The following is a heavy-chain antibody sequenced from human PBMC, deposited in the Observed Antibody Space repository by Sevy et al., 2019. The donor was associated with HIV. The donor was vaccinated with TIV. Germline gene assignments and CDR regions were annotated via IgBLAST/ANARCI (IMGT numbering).Heavy chain of an antibody. CDR3: ARTGIIPASNYYYYYGMDV. D-gene: IGHD2-2*01. CDR2: IYYSGST. J-gene: IGHJ6*02. CDR1: GGSISSGDYY. Sequence: SETLSLTCTVSGGSISSGDYYWSWIRQPPGKGLEWIGYIYYSGSTYYNPSLKSRVTISVDTSKNQFSLKLSSVTAADTAVYYCARTGIIPASNYYYYYGMDVWGQGTTVTVSS. V-gene: IGHV4-30-4*01.